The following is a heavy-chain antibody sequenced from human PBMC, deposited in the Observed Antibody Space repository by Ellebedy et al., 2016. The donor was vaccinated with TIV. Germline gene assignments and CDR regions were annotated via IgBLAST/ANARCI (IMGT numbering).Heavy chain of an antibody. CDR3: AKDYFYGSGYDY. D-gene: IGHD3-10*01. J-gene: IGHJ4*02. V-gene: IGHV3-23*01. CDR2: ISGSGDST. CDR1: GFTFGSYA. Sequence: GGSLRLSCAASGFTFGSYAMSWVRQAPGKGLEWVSAISGSGDSTYYADSVKGRFTIYRDNSKNTLYLQMNSLRAEDTALYYCAKDYFYGSGYDYWGQGTLVTVSS.